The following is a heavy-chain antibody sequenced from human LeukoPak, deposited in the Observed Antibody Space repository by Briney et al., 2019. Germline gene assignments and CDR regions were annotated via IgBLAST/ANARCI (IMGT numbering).Heavy chain of an antibody. J-gene: IGHJ4*02. CDR1: GFTFSNYA. Sequence: GGSLRLSCAASGFTFSNYAMSWVRQAPGKGLEWVSAISGSGGSTYYADSVKGRFTISRDNSKNTLYLQMNSLRAEDTAVYYCAKPHSSGWSRNFDYWGQGTLVTVSS. CDR2: ISGSGGST. D-gene: IGHD6-19*01. V-gene: IGHV3-23*01. CDR3: AKPHSSGWSRNFDY.